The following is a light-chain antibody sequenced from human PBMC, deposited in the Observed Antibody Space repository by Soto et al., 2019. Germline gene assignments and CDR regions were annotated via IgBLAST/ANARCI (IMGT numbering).Light chain of an antibody. CDR2: WAS. Sequence: DIVMTQSPDSLAVSLGERATINCKSSQSVSYSSDKRNCLAWYQQKPGLPPKLLIYWASTRESGVPDRFSGTVSGTDFTLTNSSLQAEDVAVYYCQQYYSSPLTFGGGTKVEIK. CDR1: QSVSYSSDKRNC. V-gene: IGKV4-1*01. J-gene: IGKJ4*01. CDR3: QQYYSSPLT.